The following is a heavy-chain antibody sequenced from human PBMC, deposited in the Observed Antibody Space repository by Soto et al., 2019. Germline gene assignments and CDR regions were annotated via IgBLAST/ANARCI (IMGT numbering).Heavy chain of an antibody. CDR3: AKSPARYSGSYYNNYYYGMDV. V-gene: IGHV3-23*01. CDR1: GFTFSSYA. J-gene: IGHJ6*02. CDR2: ISGSGGST. Sequence: VGSLRLSCAASGFTFSSYAMSWVRQAPGKGLEWVSAISGSGGSTYYADSVKGRFTISRDNSKNTLYLQMNSLRAEDTAVYYCAKSPARYSGSYYNNYYYGMDVWGQGTTVTVSS. D-gene: IGHD1-26*01.